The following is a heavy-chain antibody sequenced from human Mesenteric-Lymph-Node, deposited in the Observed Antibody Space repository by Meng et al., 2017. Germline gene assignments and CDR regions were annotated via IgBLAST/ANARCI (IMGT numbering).Heavy chain of an antibody. V-gene: IGHV1-3*01. CDR2: INAGNGNT. CDR3: ARDHGFLNWFDP. Sequence: ASVKVSCKASGYTFTSYAMHWVRQAPGQRLEWMGWINAGNGNTKYSQKFQGRVTITRDTSASTAYMELSSLRSEDTAVYYCARDHGFLNWFDPWGQGTLVTVSS. J-gene: IGHJ5*02. D-gene: IGHD2/OR15-2a*01. CDR1: GYTFTSYA.